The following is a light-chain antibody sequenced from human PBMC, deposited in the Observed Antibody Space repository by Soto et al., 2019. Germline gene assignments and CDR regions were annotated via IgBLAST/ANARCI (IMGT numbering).Light chain of an antibody. CDR1: RSVSSN. V-gene: IGKV3-15*01. Sequence: EIVMTQSPATLSVSPGERATLSCRASRSVSSNLAWYQQKPGQAPRLLIYGASTRATGIPARFSGSGSGTEFTLTISSLQSEDFATYYCQQYSTYTPRTFGQGTKVDIK. CDR2: GAS. CDR3: QQYSTYTPRT. J-gene: IGKJ1*01.